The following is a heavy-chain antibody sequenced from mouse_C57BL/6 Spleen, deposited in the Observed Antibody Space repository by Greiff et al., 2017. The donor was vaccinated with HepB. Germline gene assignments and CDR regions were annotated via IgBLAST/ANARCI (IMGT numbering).Heavy chain of an antibody. V-gene: IGHV3-6*01. J-gene: IGHJ2*01. CDR3: ARDYGYYPFAY. D-gene: IGHD2-3*01. Sequence: EVKLVESGPGLVKPSQSLSLTCSVTGYSITSGYYWNWIRQFPGNKLEWMGYINYDGSNNYNPSLKNRISITRDTSKNQFFLKLNSVTTEDTATYYCARDYGYYPFAYWGQGTTLTVSS. CDR2: INYDGSN. CDR1: GYSITSGYY.